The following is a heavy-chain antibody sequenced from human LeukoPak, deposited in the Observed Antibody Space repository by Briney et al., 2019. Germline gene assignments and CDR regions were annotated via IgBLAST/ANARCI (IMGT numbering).Heavy chain of an antibody. CDR3: ARRKRGSGGPFDY. CDR2: MDYSGST. D-gene: IGHD6-19*01. V-gene: IGHV4-59*08. Sequence: SETLSLTCTVSGGSISDYYWTWIRQSPGTGLEWIGYMDYSGSTAYNPSLKSRVTISIDTSKKQFSLELSSVTAADTAIYFCARRKRGSGGPFDYWGQGTLVTVSS. CDR1: GGSISDYY. J-gene: IGHJ4*02.